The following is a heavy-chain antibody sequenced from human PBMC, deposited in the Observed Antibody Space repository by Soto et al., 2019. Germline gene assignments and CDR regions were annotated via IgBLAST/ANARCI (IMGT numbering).Heavy chain of an antibody. J-gene: IGHJ4*02. V-gene: IGHV4-31*03. CDR2: IYYSGST. Sequence: QVQLQESGPGLVKPSQTLSLNCIVSGGSINSGGYYWTWIRQHPGKGLEWIGYIYYSGSTYYNPSLRSRVTISIDMSNNQFSLRLTSVTAADTAVYYCARSDSSGYYFAYWGQGTLVTVSS. CDR1: GGSINSGGYY. CDR3: ARSDSSGYYFAY. D-gene: IGHD3-22*01.